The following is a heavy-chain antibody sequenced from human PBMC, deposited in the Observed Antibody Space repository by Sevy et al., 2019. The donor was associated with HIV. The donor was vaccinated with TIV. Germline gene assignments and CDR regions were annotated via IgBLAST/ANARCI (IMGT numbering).Heavy chain of an antibody. CDR3: ARGITMIVDPFDS. D-gene: IGHD3-22*01. J-gene: IGHJ4*02. V-gene: IGHV3-48*01. CDR1: GFTFSSYN. CDR2: ITGRSSTI. Sequence: GESLKISCAASGFTFSSYNMNWVRQAPGKGLEWVSYITGRSSTIYYADSVKGRFTISRDNAKNSLYLQMNSLRAEDTAVYYCARGITMIVDPFDSWGQGTLVTVSS.